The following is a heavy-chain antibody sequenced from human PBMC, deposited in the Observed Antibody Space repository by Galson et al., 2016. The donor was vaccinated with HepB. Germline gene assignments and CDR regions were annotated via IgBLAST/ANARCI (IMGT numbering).Heavy chain of an antibody. CDR1: GFSFHTYA. V-gene: IGHV3-48*03. J-gene: IGHJ5*02. Sequence: SLRLSCAASGFSFHTYAMNWVRQAPGKGLEWISHISSLGNSIYYADSVRGRFAISRDDAQQSLYLQMNSLRDNDTAVYYCVREGPEQFPRFDPWGQGTLVTVSS. CDR3: VREGPEQFPRFDP. CDR2: ISSLGNSI. D-gene: IGHD6-19*01.